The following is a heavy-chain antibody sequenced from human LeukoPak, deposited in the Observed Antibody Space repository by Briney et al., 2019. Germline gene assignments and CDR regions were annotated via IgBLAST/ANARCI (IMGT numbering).Heavy chain of an antibody. J-gene: IGHJ3*02. Sequence: PGGSLRLSRAASGFTFSSYSMNWVRQAPGKGLEWVSSISSSSSYLYYADSVKGRFTISRDNAKNSLYLQMNSLRAEDTAVYYCARSIMITFGGVIALDAFDIWGQGTMVTVSS. CDR2: ISSSSSYL. V-gene: IGHV3-21*01. CDR3: ARSIMITFGGVIALDAFDI. D-gene: IGHD3-16*02. CDR1: GFTFSSYS.